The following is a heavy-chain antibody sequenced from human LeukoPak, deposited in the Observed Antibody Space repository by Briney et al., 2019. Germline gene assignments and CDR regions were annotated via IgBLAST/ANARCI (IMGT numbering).Heavy chain of an antibody. CDR2: ISYDGSNK. Sequence: GGSLRLSCAASGFTFSSYGMHWVRQAPGKGLEWVAVISYDGSNKYYADSVKGRFTNSRDNSKNTLYLQMNSLRAEDTAVYYCAKFGSIAVAFWGQGTLVTVSS. D-gene: IGHD6-19*01. J-gene: IGHJ4*02. V-gene: IGHV3-30*18. CDR3: AKFGSIAVAF. CDR1: GFTFSSYG.